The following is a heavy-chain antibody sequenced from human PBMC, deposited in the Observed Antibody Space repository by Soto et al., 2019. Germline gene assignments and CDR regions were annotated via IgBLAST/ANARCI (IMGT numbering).Heavy chain of an antibody. V-gene: IGHV4-34*01. CDR3: ARENRRGWLVYGMDV. CDR1: GGSFSGYY. J-gene: IGHJ6*02. D-gene: IGHD6-19*01. CDR2: INHSGRT. Sequence: SETLSLTCAVYGGSFSGYYWSWIRQPPGKGLEWIGEINHSGRTNYNPSLKSRVTISVDTSKNQFSLKLSSVTAADTAVYYCARENRRGWLVYGMDVWGQGTTVTVSS.